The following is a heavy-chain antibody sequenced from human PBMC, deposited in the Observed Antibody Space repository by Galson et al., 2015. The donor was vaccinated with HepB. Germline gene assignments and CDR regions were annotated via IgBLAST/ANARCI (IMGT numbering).Heavy chain of an antibody. CDR3: TRPGYGSSWFLDYSHGMDI. CDR2: IGNRANNYAT. Sequence: SLRLSCAASGFTFSGSGIHWVRLASGKGLEWVGRIGNRANNYATAYAASVRGRFTVPRDDSKDTAYLQMNSLKTEDTAVYYCTRPGYGSSWFLDYSHGMDIWGQGTTVIVS. CDR1: GFTFSGSG. J-gene: IGHJ6*02. V-gene: IGHV3-73*01. D-gene: IGHD6-13*01.